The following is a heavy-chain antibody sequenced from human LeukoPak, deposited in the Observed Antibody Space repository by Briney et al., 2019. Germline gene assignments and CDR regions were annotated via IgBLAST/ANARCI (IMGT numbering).Heavy chain of an antibody. V-gene: IGHV3-23*01. CDR2: ISGSGGST. Sequence: GGSLRLSCAASGFTFSNFWMSWVRQAPGKGLEWVSAISGSGGSTYYADSVKGRFTISRDNSKNTLYLQMNSLRAEDTAVYYCAKAIFALYYYYMDVWGKGTTVTVSS. D-gene: IGHD3-3*02. CDR3: AKAIFALYYYYMDV. J-gene: IGHJ6*03. CDR1: GFTFSNFW.